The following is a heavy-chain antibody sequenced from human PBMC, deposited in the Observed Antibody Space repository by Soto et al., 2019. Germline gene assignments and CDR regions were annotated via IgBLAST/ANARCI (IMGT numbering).Heavy chain of an antibody. D-gene: IGHD3-22*01. J-gene: IGHJ4*02. CDR3: ARQIYDSDTGPNFQYYFDS. CDR1: GYSFAGYW. Sequence: GESLKISWKGSGYSFAGYWITWVRQKPGKGLEWMGRIDPSDSQTYYSPSFRGHVTISVTKSITTVFLQWSSLRASDTAMYYCARQIYDSDTGPNFQYYFDSWGQGAPVTSPQ. V-gene: IGHV5-10-1*01. CDR2: IDPSDSQT.